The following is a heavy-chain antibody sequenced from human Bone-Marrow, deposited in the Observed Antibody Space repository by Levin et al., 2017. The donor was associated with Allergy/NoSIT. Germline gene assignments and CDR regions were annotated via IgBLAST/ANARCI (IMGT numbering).Heavy chain of an antibody. J-gene: IGHJ5*02. D-gene: IGHD3-16*01. CDR2: INDGGRSI. CDR3: ARGAAVGVMGCFDP. V-gene: IGHV3-74*01. Sequence: AGGSLRLSCAASGFTFNNYGMHWVRQTPGKGLMWVSRINDGGRSIRYADSVNGRFTISRDNAKNTLYLEMNSLRVEDTGVYYCARGAAVGVMGCFDPWGRGTQVVVSA. CDR1: GFTFNNYG.